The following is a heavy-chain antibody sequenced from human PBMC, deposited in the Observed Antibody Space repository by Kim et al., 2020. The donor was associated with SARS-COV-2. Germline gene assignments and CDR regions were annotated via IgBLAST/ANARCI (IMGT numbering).Heavy chain of an antibody. Sequence: STYYADSVKGRFTISRDNSKNTLYLQMNSLRADDTDVYYCANSRSYGYNYWGQRTLVTVTA. D-gene: IGHD5-18*01. CDR3: ANSRSYGYNY. J-gene: IGHJ4*02. V-gene: IGHV3-23*01. CDR2: ST.